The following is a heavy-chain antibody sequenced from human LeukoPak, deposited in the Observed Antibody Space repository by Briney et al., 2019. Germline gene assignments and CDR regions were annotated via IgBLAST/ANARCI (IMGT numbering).Heavy chain of an antibody. Sequence: PSVTLSLTCTVSGGSISSYYWSWLRQPAGKGLEWIGRIYTSGSTNYNPSLKSRVTLSVDTSKHQFSLKLSSVTAADTAVYFCARVITYYYDSSGYYWFDPWGQGTLVTVSS. V-gene: IGHV4-4*07. CDR3: ARVITYYYDSSGYYWFDP. CDR1: GGSISSYY. J-gene: IGHJ5*02. CDR2: IYTSGST. D-gene: IGHD3-22*01.